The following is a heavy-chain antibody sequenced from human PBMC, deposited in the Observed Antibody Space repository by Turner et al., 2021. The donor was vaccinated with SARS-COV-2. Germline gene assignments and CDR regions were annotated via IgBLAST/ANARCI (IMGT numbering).Heavy chain of an antibody. D-gene: IGHD5-12*01. V-gene: IGHV3-30-3*01. CDR3: ARDLVATTQLFVY. J-gene: IGHJ4*02. CDR2: IVYVVSNK. Sequence: QGQLVESGGGVVQPGRSWRLSCAASGFPFSSYAMHWVRQAPGKGLEWVAVIVYVVSNKYDADSVKGRITISRDNSKNTLYLQMNSLRAEDTAVYYCARDLVATTQLFVYWGQGTLVTVSS. CDR1: GFPFSSYA.